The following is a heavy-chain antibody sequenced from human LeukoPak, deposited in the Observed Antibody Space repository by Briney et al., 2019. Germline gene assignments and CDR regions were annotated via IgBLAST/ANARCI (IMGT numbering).Heavy chain of an antibody. CDR1: GFTFSSYA. CDR3: ARLYYYDSSGYYNDY. J-gene: IGHJ4*02. V-gene: IGHV3-23*01. D-gene: IGHD3-22*01. CDR2: ISGSGGST. Sequence: GGSLRLSCAASGFTFSSYAMSWVRQAPGKGLEWVSAISGSGGSTYYADSVKGRFTISRDNSKNTLYLQMNSLRAEDTAVYYCARLYYYDSSGYYNDYWGQGTLVTVSS.